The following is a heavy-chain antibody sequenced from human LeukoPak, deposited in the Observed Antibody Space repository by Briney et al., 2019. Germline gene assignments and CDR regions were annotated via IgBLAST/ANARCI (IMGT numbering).Heavy chain of an antibody. CDR3: ASPTRGANWELDY. CDR1: GFTFRSSS. Sequence: PGGSLRLSCTASGFTFRSSSFNWVRQAPGKGLEWVAVISYDGGNKYYADSVKGRFTISRDNSKNTLYLQMNSLRAEDTAVYYCASPTRGANWELDYWGQGTLVTVSS. CDR2: ISYDGGNK. D-gene: IGHD7-27*01. J-gene: IGHJ4*02. V-gene: IGHV3-30*03.